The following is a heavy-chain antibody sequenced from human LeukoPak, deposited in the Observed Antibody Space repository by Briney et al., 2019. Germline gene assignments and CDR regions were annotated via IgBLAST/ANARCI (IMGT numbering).Heavy chain of an antibody. Sequence: PSQTLSLTCTVSGGSISSGDYYWSWIRQPPGKGLEWIGYIYYSGSTYYNPSLKSRVTISVDTSKNQFSLKLSSVTAADTAVYYCARRSEFDNTHYHYFDYWGQGALVTVSS. D-gene: IGHD2-15*01. J-gene: IGHJ4*02. CDR2: IYYSGST. CDR3: ARRSEFDNTHYHYFDY. CDR1: GGSISSGDYY. V-gene: IGHV4-30-4*01.